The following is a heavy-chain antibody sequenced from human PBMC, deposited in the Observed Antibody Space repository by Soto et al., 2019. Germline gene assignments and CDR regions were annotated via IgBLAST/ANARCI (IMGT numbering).Heavy chain of an antibody. CDR1: GFTFSSYS. V-gene: IGHV3-48*01. CDR3: ARDLGSSWYPEYFQH. J-gene: IGHJ1*01. CDR2: ISSSSTI. Sequence: GGSLRLSCAASGFTFSSYSMNWVRQAPGKGLEWVSYISSSSTIYYADSVKGRFTISRDNAKNSLYLQMNSLRAEDTAVYYCARDLGSSWYPEYFQHWGQGTLVTVSS. D-gene: IGHD6-13*01.